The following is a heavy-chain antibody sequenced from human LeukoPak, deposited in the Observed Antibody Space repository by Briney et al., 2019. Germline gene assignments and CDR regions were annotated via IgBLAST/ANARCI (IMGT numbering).Heavy chain of an antibody. CDR2: ISSSSTYT. CDR1: GFTFSDYY. V-gene: IGHV3-11*06. Sequence: GGSLRLYCAASGFTFSDYYMSWIRQAPGKGLEWVSYISSSSTYTNYADSVKGRFTISRDNARNSLYLQMNSLRAEDTAVYYCAMYRTYGDRDYWGQGALVTVSS. D-gene: IGHD4-17*01. CDR3: AMYRTYGDRDY. J-gene: IGHJ4*02.